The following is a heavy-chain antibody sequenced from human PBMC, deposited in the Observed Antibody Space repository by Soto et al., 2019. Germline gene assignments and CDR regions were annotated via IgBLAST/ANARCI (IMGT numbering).Heavy chain of an antibody. CDR1: GFTFSYYS. J-gene: IGHJ4*02. D-gene: IGHD1-26*01. Sequence: LRLSCADSGFTFSYYSMTWVRQSPGSGLEWVSSISSSTNYISYAYSVRSRFTISRDNAKNSLYLQMSSLRAEDTAVYYCARDPVGFDSTFFFDSWGQGTLVTVSS. CDR3: ARDPVGFDSTFFFDS. CDR2: ISSSTNYI. V-gene: IGHV3-21*01.